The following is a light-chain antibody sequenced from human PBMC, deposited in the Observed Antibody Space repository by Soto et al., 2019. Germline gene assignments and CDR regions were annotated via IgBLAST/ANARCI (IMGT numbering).Light chain of an antibody. V-gene: IGKV3-15*01. CDR2: GAS. J-gene: IGKJ2*01. CDR3: QEYDSWPPSYT. Sequence: EIVMTQSPATLSVSLGDRATLSCRASQSVGSYLAWHQQKPGQAPRLLIYGASTRATGIPARFSGSGSEKDFTLTISGLQSEDFAVYYCQEYDSWPPSYTFGQGTKLEIK. CDR1: QSVGSY.